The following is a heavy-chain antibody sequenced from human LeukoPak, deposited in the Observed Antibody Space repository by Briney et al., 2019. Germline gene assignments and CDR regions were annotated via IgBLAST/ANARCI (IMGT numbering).Heavy chain of an antibody. CDR1: GFTFSSYA. CDR2: ISGSGGST. Sequence: GGSLRLSCAASGFTFSSYAMSWVRQAPGKGLEWVSAISGSGGSTFYADSVKGGFTISRDNSKNTLYLQMNSLRAEDTAVYYCAKLRSKSGYDSFDYWGQGTLVTVSS. V-gene: IGHV3-23*01. CDR3: AKLRSKSGYDSFDY. D-gene: IGHD5-12*01. J-gene: IGHJ4*02.